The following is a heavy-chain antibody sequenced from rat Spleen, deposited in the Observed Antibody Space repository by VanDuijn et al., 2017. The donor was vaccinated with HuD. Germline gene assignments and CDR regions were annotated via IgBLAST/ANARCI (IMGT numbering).Heavy chain of an antibody. Sequence: QVQLKESGPGLVQPSQTLSLTCTVSGFSLMDYSVHWVRQPPGKGLEWMGRMKYDGDTYYNSAIKSRLSISRDTSKSQVFLKMNSLQTEDTAMYFCARSGLRRDPDWYFDFWGPGTMVTVSS. CDR2: MKYDGDT. CDR3: ARSGLRRDPDWYFDF. V-gene: IGHV2S30*01. CDR1: GFSLMDYS. D-gene: IGHD1-11*01. J-gene: IGHJ1*01.